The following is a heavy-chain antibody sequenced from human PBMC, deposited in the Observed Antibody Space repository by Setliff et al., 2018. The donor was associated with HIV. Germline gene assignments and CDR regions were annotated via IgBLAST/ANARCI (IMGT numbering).Heavy chain of an antibody. CDR3: ARGSISLHAFDI. CDR1: GYTFTSYD. J-gene: IGHJ3*02. D-gene: IGHD2-2*01. Sequence: SCKASGYTFTSYDINWVRQVTGQGLEWMAWMNPNSGNTGYTQKFQGRVTITRNTSITTAYMELSSLRSEDTAIYYCARGSISLHAFDIWGQGTMVTVSS. CDR2: MNPNSGNT. V-gene: IGHV1-8*03.